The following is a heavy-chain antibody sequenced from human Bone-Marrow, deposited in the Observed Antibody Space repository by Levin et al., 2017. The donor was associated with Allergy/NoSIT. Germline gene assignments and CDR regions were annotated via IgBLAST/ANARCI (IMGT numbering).Heavy chain of an antibody. CDR2: ISGSGGST. J-gene: IGHJ2*01. CDR1: GFTFSSYA. V-gene: IGHV3-23*01. D-gene: IGHD3-22*01. CDR3: AKYYYDSSGSPSDDWYFDL. Sequence: LSLTCAASGFTFSSYAMSWVRQAPGKGLEWVSAISGSGGSTYYADSVKGRFTISRDNSKNTLYLQMNSLRAEDTAVYYCAKYYYDSSGSPSDDWYFDLWGRGTLVTVSS.